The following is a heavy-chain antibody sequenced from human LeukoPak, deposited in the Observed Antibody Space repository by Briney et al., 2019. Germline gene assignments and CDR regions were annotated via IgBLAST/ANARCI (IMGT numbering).Heavy chain of an antibody. D-gene: IGHD3-3*01. Sequence: GGSLRLSCAASGFTFSSYSMNWVRQAPGKGLEWVSSISSSSSYIYYADSVKGRFTISRDNAKNSLYLQMNSLRAEDTAVYHCARAFGDFWSGYYPSYYNYYMDVWGKGTTVTVSS. CDR2: ISSSSSYI. CDR3: ARAFGDFWSGYYPSYYNYYMDV. V-gene: IGHV3-21*01. J-gene: IGHJ6*03. CDR1: GFTFSSYS.